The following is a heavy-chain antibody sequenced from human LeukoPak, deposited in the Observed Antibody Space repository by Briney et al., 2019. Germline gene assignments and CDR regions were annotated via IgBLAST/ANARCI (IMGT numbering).Heavy chain of an antibody. J-gene: IGHJ4*02. D-gene: IGHD6-13*01. CDR1: GYTFTGYY. V-gene: IGHV1-2*02. Sequence: ASVKVSCKASGYTFTGYYMHWVRQAPGQGLEWMGWINPNSGGTNYAQKFQGRVTMTRNTSISTAYMELSSLRSEDTAVYYCARFSSKTEIDYWGQGTLVTVSS. CDR3: ARFSSKTEIDY. CDR2: INPNSGGT.